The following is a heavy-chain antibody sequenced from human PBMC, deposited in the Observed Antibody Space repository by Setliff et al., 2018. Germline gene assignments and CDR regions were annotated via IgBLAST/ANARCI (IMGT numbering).Heavy chain of an antibody. CDR1: GFTFSSYW. Sequence: GGSLRLSCAASGFTFSSYWMHWVRQAPGKGLVWVSSINSDASVTTYADSVKGRFTTSRDNAKNTLYLQMNSLKTEDTAVYFCATRLGDFWGQGTLVTVSS. D-gene: IGHD1-1*01. CDR2: INSDASVT. J-gene: IGHJ4*02. CDR3: ATRLGDF. V-gene: IGHV3-74*01.